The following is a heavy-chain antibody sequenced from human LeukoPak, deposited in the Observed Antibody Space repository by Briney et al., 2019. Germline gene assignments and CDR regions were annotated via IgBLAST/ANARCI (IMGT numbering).Heavy chain of an antibody. V-gene: IGHV3-23*01. J-gene: IGHJ4*02. D-gene: IGHD6-13*01. CDR3: AKSSSWSLGYFDY. CDR1: GFTFSSYA. Sequence: PGGSLRLSCAASGFTFSSYAMSWVRQAPGKGLEWVSAISGSGGSTYYADSVKGRFTISRDNSKSTLYLQMNSLRAEDTAVYYCAKSSSWSLGYFDYWGQGTLVNVSS. CDR2: ISGSGGST.